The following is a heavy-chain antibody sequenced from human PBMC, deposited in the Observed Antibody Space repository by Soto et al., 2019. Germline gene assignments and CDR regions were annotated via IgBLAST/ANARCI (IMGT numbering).Heavy chain of an antibody. D-gene: IGHD4-17*01. CDR3: ARGRIGNDYGVSRLLCY. CDR1: GDTFTVYY. J-gene: IGHJ4*02. Sequence: ASLKVSCKASGDTFTVYYMHWVRQAPGQGLEWMGWINPNSGGTNYAQKFQGRVTMTRDTSISTAYMELSRLRSDDTAVYYCARGRIGNDYGVSRLLCYWGQETLVTVSS. CDR2: INPNSGGT. V-gene: IGHV1-2*02.